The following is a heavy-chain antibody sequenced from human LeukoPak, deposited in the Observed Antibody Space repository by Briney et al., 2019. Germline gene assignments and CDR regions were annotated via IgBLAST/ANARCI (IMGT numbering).Heavy chain of an antibody. CDR3: AREIGWLDP. Sequence: SETLSLTCTVSGGSISSGSYDWSWIRQPAGKGLEWIGRIYTSGSTNYNPSLKSRVTISVDTSKNQFSLKLSSVTAADTAVYYCAREIGWLDPWGPRTLVTVSS. J-gene: IGHJ5*02. V-gene: IGHV4-61*02. CDR1: GGSISSGSYD. CDR2: IYTSGST.